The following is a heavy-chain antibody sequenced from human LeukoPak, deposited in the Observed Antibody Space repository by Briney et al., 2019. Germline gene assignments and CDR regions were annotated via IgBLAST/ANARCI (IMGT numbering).Heavy chain of an antibody. CDR2: IYYSGST. CDR3: ARGIGVLWFGELLTSDAFDI. J-gene: IGHJ3*02. V-gene: IGHV4-59*08. Sequence: SDTLSLPCTVSGGPISSYYWSWIRQPPGRGLECIGYIYYSGSTNYNPSLKSRVTISVDTSKNQFSLKLSSVTSADTAVYYCARGIGVLWFGELLTSDAFDIWGQGTMVTVSS. CDR1: GGPISSYY. D-gene: IGHD3-10*01.